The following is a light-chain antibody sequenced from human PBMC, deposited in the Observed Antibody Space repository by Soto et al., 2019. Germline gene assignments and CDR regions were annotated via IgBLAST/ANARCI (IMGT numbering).Light chain of an antibody. Sequence: EIVMTQSPATLSVSPGERVTLSCAASQTVTTSVAWYQQRPGQTPRLLIYDASTRATDIPARFSSSVSATEFTLTTSSMQSEDLALYDGQQYSNWPPVTFGQGTRLEIK. CDR1: QTVTTS. CDR3: QQYSNWPPVT. V-gene: IGKV3-15*01. CDR2: DAS. J-gene: IGKJ5*01.